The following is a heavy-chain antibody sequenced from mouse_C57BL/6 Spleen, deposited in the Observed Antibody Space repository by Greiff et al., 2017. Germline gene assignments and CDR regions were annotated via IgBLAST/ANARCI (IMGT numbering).Heavy chain of an antibody. CDR2: ISSGGDYI. Sequence: DVKLVESGEGLVKPGGSLKLSCAASGFTFSSYAMSWVRQTPEKRLEWVAYISSGGDYIYYADTVKGRFTISRDNARNTLYLQMSSLKSEDTAMYYCTRERGYGSHYAMDYWGQGTSVTVSS. J-gene: IGHJ4*01. CDR1: GFTFSSYA. D-gene: IGHD1-1*01. CDR3: TRERGYGSHYAMDY. V-gene: IGHV5-9-1*02.